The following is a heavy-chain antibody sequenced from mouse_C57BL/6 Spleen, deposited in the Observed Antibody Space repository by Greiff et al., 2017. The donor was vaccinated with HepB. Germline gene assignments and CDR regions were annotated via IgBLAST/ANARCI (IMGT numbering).Heavy chain of an antibody. V-gene: IGHV1-20*01. CDR3: ARDCYGSSGYFDV. CDR1: GYSFTGYF. CDR2: IYPYNGDT. J-gene: IGHJ1*03. Sequence: EVQLKESGPELVKPGASVKISCKASGYSFTGYFMNWVMQRHGKGLEWIGRIYPYNGDTYYNQKFKGKATLTVDKSSSTAHMELRSLTSEDSAVYDCARDCYGSSGYFDVWGTGTTVTVSS. D-gene: IGHD1-1*01.